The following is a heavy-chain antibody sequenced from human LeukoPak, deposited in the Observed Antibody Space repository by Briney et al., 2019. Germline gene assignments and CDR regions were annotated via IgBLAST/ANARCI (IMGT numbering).Heavy chain of an antibody. J-gene: IGHJ4*02. CDR3: AKDRDGGATTRPKGFDY. CDR2: LYSGGIT. D-gene: IGHD1-26*01. V-gene: IGHV3-66*01. Sequence: PGGSLRLSCAASGYTVSSNYMSWVRQAPGKGLEWVSVLYSGGITYYADSVKGRFTISRDNSKNTLYLQMNSLRAEDTAVYYCAKDRDGGATTRPKGFDYWGQGTLVTVSS. CDR1: GYTVSSNY.